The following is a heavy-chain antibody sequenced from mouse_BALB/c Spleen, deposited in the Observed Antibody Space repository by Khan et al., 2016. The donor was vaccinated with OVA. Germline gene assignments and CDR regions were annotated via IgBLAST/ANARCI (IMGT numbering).Heavy chain of an antibody. CDR2: IDPFNGGS. CDR1: GYSFTSYY. CDR3: ARHGSTSWFAY. D-gene: IGHD1-1*01. Sequence: VQLKQSGPELMKPGASVKISCKASGYSFTSYYIHWVKQSHGKTLEWIGYIDPFNGGSTYNQKFNVKATLTVDKSSNTAYIHLSSLTSEDSAVYYCARHGSTSWFAYWGQGTLVTVSA. V-gene: IGHV1-31*01. J-gene: IGHJ3*01.